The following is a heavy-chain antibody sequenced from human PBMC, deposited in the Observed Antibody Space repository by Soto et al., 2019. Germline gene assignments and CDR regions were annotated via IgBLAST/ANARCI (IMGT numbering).Heavy chain of an antibody. CDR2: ISASDGAA. J-gene: IGHJ4*02. V-gene: IGHV3-23*01. CDR1: GFTFSSFA. Sequence: EVQLLESGGGLVQPGGSLRLSCGVSGFTFSSFAMTWVRQAPGKGLEWVSVISASDGAAYYADSVKGRFTISRDNSKNTLYLQMNSLRVEDTAVYYCAKDRPRLTDWGQGTLVTVSP. CDR3: AKDRPRLTD. D-gene: IGHD3-16*01.